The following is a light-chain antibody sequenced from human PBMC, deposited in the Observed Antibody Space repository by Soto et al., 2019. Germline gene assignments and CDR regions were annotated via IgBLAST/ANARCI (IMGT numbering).Light chain of an antibody. V-gene: IGLV2-14*01. CDR2: DVS. CDR1: SSDVGGYRY. CDR3: SSYTSSSTLGV. Sequence: QSALTQPASVSGSPGQSITISCTGTSSDVGGYRYVSWYQQYPGKAPKLMIYDVSNRPSGVSNRFSGSKSGNTASLTISGLQAEDEADYYCSSYTSSSTLGVFGTGTKVTVL. J-gene: IGLJ1*01.